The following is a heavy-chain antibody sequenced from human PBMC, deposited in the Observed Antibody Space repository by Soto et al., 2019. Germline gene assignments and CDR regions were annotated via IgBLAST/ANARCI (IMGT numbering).Heavy chain of an antibody. CDR2: ISYDGSNK. J-gene: IGHJ4*02. CDR3: AKWGHSGGSFDY. Sequence: QVQLVESGGGVVQPGRSLRLSCAASGFTFSSYGMHWVRQAPGKGLEWVAVISYDGSNKYYADSVKGRFTISRDNSKNTLYLQMNSLRAEDTAVYYCAKWGHSGGSFDYWGQGTLVTVSS. V-gene: IGHV3-30*18. CDR1: GFTFSSYG. D-gene: IGHD6-19*01.